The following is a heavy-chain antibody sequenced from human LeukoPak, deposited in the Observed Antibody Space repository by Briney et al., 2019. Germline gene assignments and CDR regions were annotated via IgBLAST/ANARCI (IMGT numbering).Heavy chain of an antibody. D-gene: IGHD6-19*01. Sequence: SETLSLTCTVSGYSISSGYYWGWIRQPPGKGLEWIGSIYYSGSTYYNPSLKSRVTISVDTSKNQFSLKLSSVTAADTAVYYCARPDSGWTFDYWGQGTLVTVSS. CDR2: IYYSGST. V-gene: IGHV4-38-2*02. CDR3: ARPDSGWTFDY. CDR1: GYSISSGYY. J-gene: IGHJ4*02.